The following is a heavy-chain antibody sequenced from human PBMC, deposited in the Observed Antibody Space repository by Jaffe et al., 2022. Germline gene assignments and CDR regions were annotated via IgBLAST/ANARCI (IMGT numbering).Heavy chain of an antibody. Sequence: EVQLLESGGGLVQPGGSLRLSCAASGFTFSSYAMSWVRQAPGKGLEWVSAISGSGGSTYYADSVKGRFTISRDNSKNTLYLQMNSLRAEDTAVYYCAKRDYDILTGSPDFDYWGQGTLVTVSS. CDR3: AKRDYDILTGSPDFDY. CDR2: ISGSGGST. V-gene: IGHV3-23*01. CDR1: GFTFSSYA. D-gene: IGHD3-9*01. J-gene: IGHJ4*02.